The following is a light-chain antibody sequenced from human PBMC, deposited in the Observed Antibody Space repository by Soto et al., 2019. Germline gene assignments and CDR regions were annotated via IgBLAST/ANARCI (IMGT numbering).Light chain of an antibody. Sequence: QSALTQPASVSGSPGQSITISCTGTSNDVGAFNFVSWYQQHPGKAPKVIIYEVSNRPSGVSNRFSGSKSGNTASLTISGLQAEDEADYYCNSYTTTSARVFGGGTKLTV. V-gene: IGLV2-14*01. J-gene: IGLJ3*02. CDR3: NSYTTTSARV. CDR1: SNDVGAFNF. CDR2: EVS.